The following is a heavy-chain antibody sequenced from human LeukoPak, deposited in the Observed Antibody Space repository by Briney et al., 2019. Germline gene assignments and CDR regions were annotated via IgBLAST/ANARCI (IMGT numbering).Heavy chain of an antibody. D-gene: IGHD2-8*01. CDR3: AGMRRPHPYYYYGMDV. CDR1: GGSVSSGSYY. J-gene: IGHJ6*02. V-gene: IGHV4-61*01. CDR2: IYYSGST. Sequence: SETLSLTCTVSGGSVSSGSYYWSWIRQPPGKGLEWIGYIYYSGSTNYNPSLKSRVTISVDTSQNQFSLKLSSVTAADTAVYYCAGMRRPHPYYYYGMDVWGQGTTVTVSS.